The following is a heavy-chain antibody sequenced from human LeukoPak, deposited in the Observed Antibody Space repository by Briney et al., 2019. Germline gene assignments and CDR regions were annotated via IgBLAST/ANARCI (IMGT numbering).Heavy chain of an antibody. CDR2: ISYDGSNK. J-gene: IGHJ4*02. V-gene: IGHV3-30-3*01. Sequence: GGSLRLSCAASGFTFSSYAMHWVRQAPGKGLEWVAVISYDGSNKYYADSVKGRLTISRDNSKNTLYLQMNSLRAEVTAVYYCARSLTSGFHYCSSTSCYYFDYWGQGTLVTVSS. CDR3: ARSLTSGFHYCSSTSCYYFDY. CDR1: GFTFSSYA. D-gene: IGHD2-2*01.